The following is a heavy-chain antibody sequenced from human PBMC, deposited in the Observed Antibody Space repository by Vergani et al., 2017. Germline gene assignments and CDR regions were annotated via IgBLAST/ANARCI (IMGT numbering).Heavy chain of an antibody. CDR2: INTNTGNP. V-gene: IGHV7-4-1*02. D-gene: IGHD3-9*01. CDR3: ARDLGYYDILTGYWFDP. J-gene: IGHJ5*02. Sequence: QVQLVQSGAEVKKPGSSVKVSCKASGGTFSSYAISWVRQAPGQGLEWMGGINTNTGNPTYAQGFTGRFVFSLDTSVSTAYLQISSLKAEDTAVYYCARDLGYYDILTGYWFDPWGQGTLVTVSS. CDR1: GGTFSSYA.